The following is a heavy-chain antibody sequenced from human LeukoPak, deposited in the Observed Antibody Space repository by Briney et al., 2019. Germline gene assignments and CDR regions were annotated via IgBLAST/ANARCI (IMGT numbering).Heavy chain of an antibody. Sequence: PSGTLSLTRAVSGGSISNSNWGSWVRQPPGKGLEWIGEISHSGNTNYNPSLKSRVAISVDNSKNQFSLKMSSVTAADTAVYYCARNFDSWGQGILVTVSS. CDR1: GGSISNSNW. V-gene: IGHV4-4*02. CDR3: ARNFDS. J-gene: IGHJ4*02. CDR2: ISHSGNT.